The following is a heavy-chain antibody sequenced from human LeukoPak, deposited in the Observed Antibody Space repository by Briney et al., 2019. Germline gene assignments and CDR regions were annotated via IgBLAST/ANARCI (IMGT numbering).Heavy chain of an antibody. CDR3: ARSRSRPTAEHFQH. J-gene: IGHJ1*01. V-gene: IGHV4-34*01. Sequence: PSETLSLTCAVYGGSFSGYYWSWIRQPPGKGLEWIGEINHSGSTNYNPSLKSRVTISVDTSKNQFSLKLSSVTAADTAVYYCARSRSRPTAEHFQHWGQGTLVTVSS. CDR2: INHSGST. CDR1: GGSFSGYY.